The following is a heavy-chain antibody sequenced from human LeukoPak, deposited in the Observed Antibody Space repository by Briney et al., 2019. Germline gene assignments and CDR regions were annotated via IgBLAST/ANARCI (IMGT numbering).Heavy chain of an antibody. V-gene: IGHV3-7*05. CDR3: ATYLHASSAFDS. J-gene: IGHJ5*01. D-gene: IGHD3-22*01. Sequence: PGGSLRLSCAASGFTFSSFWMSWVRQAPGKGLEWVANIKEDGREMYYVDSVKGRFTISRDNAKNSLSLQMNSLRSEDTAVYYCATYLHASSAFDSWGQGTLVTVSS. CDR2: IKEDGREM. CDR1: GFTFSSFW.